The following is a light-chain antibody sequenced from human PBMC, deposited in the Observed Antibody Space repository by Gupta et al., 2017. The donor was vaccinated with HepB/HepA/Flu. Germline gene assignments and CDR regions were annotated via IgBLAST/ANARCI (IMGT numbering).Light chain of an antibody. CDR2: LYSDGTY. CDR3: QTWVTDIHWV. CDR1: SGHNTYA. J-gene: IGLJ3*02. Sequence: QRVLTQSPSASASLGASVKFTCTLTSGHNTYAIAWHQQQPGKAPRFLMKLYSDGTYTKGDGIPDRFSGSSSGAERYLIISSLQSEDEGDYYWQTWVTDIHWVFGGGTKVTVL. V-gene: IGLV4-69*01.